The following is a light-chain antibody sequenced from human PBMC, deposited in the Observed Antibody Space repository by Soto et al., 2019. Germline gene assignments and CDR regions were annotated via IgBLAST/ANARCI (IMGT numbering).Light chain of an antibody. Sequence: DIQMTQSPSTLSASVGDRVTITCRASQSISNWLAWYQQKPGKAPKLLIYGASSRATGIPDRFSGSGSGTDFTLTISRLEPEDFAVYYCQQYGSSPRTFGQGTKVEIK. J-gene: IGKJ1*01. CDR1: QSISNW. CDR3: QQYGSSPRT. V-gene: IGKV1-5*01. CDR2: GAS.